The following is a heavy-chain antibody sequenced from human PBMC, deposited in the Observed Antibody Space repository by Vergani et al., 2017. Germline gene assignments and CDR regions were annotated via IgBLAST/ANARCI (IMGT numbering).Heavy chain of an antibody. J-gene: IGHJ4*02. D-gene: IGHD3-22*01. CDR3: AREGDYYDSSGYSPFDY. CDR2: IWNDGSNK. Sequence: QVQLVESGGGVVQPGRSLRLSCAASGFTFSSYGMHWVRQAPGKGLEWVAVIWNDGSNKYYADSVKGRFTISRDNSKNTLYLQMNSLRAEDTAVYYCAREGDYYDSSGYSPFDYWGQGTLVTVSS. V-gene: IGHV3-33*01. CDR1: GFTFSSYG.